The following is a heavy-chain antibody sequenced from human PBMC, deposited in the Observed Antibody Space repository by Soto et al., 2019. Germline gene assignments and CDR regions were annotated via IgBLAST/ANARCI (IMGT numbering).Heavy chain of an antibody. D-gene: IGHD2-21*01. J-gene: IGHJ5*02. V-gene: IGHV3-21*01. CDR2: ITTSSAYI. CDR1: GFTFNTYD. CDR3: VRSGTARLLRHSWFET. Sequence: EVQLVESGGGLVKPGGSLRLSCAASGFTFNTYDMNWVRQAPGKGLEWVSSITTSSAYIYYADSLKGRITISRDNAKNSLFLQMNSLRVEDTAVYYCVRSGTARLLRHSWFETWGQGTLVTVSS.